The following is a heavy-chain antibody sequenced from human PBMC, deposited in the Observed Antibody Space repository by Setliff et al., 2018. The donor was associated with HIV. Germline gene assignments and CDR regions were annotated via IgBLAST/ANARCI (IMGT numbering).Heavy chain of an antibody. Sequence: SVKVSCKASGGTFSSYAISWVRQAPGQGLEWMGGIIPILGIANYAQKFQGRVTITADESTSTAYTELSSLRSEDTAVYYCARPTELYYYGSGPSGAFDIWGQGTMVTVSS. CDR1: GGTFSSYA. CDR2: IIPILGIA. V-gene: IGHV1-69*10. CDR3: ARPTELYYYGSGPSGAFDI. J-gene: IGHJ3*02. D-gene: IGHD3-10*01.